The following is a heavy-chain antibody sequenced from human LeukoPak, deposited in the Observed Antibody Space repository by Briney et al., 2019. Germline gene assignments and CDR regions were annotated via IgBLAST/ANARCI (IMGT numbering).Heavy chain of an antibody. CDR1: GGSVSSDSYY. CDR2: IYNSGST. J-gene: IGHJ2*01. Sequence: SETLFLTCTVSGGSVSSDSYYWSWIRQPPGKGLEWIGYIYNSGSTNYNPSLKSRVTISKDTSKNQFSLKLSSVTAADTAVYYCARDRGYYDSGSYYKYYYFDLWGRGTQVTVSS. V-gene: IGHV4-61*01. D-gene: IGHD3-10*01. CDR3: ARDRGYYDSGSYYKYYYFDL.